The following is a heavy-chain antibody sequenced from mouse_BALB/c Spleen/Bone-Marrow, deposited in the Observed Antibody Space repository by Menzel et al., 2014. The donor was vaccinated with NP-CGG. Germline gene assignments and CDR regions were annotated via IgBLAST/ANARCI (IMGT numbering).Heavy chain of an antibody. Sequence: EVKVEESGGGLVQPGGSLKLSCAASGFTFSSYTVSWVRQTPEKRLEWVAYISNGGGSTSYPDTVKGRFTISRDNAKNTLYLQMSSLKSEDTAMYYCSRHVGNPYAMDYWGQGTSVTVSS. CDR2: ISNGGGST. D-gene: IGHD4-1*01. CDR1: GFTFSSYT. CDR3: SRHVGNPYAMDY. V-gene: IGHV5-12-2*01. J-gene: IGHJ4*01.